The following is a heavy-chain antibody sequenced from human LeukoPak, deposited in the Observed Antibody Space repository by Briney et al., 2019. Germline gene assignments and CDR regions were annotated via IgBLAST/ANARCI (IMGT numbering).Heavy chain of an antibody. CDR2: IGSSGVGT. CDR1: GVAVSSNY. D-gene: IGHD3-10*01. V-gene: IGHV3-23*01. Sequence: GGSLRLSCAASGVAVSSNYMTWVRQAPGQGREGCSSIGSSGVGTFYADSVKGRFTISRDNSKNTLYLQMNSLRAEDTAVYYCAKDVSTELLPHYFDSWGQGTLVTVSS. CDR3: AKDVSTELLPHYFDS. J-gene: IGHJ4*02.